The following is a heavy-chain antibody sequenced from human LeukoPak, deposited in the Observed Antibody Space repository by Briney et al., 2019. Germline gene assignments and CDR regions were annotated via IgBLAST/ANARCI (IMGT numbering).Heavy chain of an antibody. CDR3: TRDYCSSTSCYEYDY. V-gene: IGHV3-49*04. Sequence: GGSLRLSCTASGFTFGDYAMSWVRQAPGKGLEWVGFIRSKAYGGTTEYAASVKGRFTISRDDSKSIAYLQMNSLKTEDTAVYYCTRDYCSSTSCYEYDYWGQGTLVTVSS. J-gene: IGHJ4*02. CDR2: IRSKAYGGTT. CDR1: GFTFGDYA. D-gene: IGHD2-2*01.